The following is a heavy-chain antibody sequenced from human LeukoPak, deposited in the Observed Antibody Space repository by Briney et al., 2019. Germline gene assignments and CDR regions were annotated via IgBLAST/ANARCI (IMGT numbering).Heavy chain of an antibody. Sequence: GGSLRLSCAASGFTFSDYYMTWIRQAPGRGLEWVSYITSGSVVYYADSVKGRFTISGDNAKNTLYLQMNSLRADDTAVYYCVRDPAPSNWFAPWGQGTLVTVSS. J-gene: IGHJ5*02. V-gene: IGHV3-69-1*01. CDR3: VRDPAPSNWFAP. CDR2: ITSGSVV. CDR1: GFTFSDYY.